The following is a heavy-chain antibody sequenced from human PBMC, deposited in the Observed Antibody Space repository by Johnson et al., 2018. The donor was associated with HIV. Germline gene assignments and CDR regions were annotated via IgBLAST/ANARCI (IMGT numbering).Heavy chain of an antibody. CDR1: GFTLSISG. J-gene: IGHJ3*01. V-gene: IGHV3-30*02. CDR3: AIMPAPEDADAFDF. D-gene: IGHD1-14*01. Sequence: QVQVVESGGGVVQPGGSLRLSCAASGFTLSISGMHWVRPAPGKGLEWVTFIRSDGSNEYYADSVKGRFTISRDNSRNTLYLQMNSLRAEDTTVYFCAIMPAPEDADAFDFWGQGTMVTVSS. CDR2: IRSDGSNE.